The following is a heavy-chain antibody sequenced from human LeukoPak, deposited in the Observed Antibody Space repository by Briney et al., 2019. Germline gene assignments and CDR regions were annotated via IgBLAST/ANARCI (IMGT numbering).Heavy chain of an antibody. CDR2: ISSSGSTI. Sequence: GGSLRLSCAASGFTFSSYSMNWVRQAPGKGLEWVSYISSSGSTIYYADSVKGRFTISRDNAKNSLYLQMNSLRAEDTAVYYCARAMYSSSFSGFDPWGQGTLVTVSS. J-gene: IGHJ5*02. D-gene: IGHD6-13*01. CDR3: ARAMYSSSFSGFDP. CDR1: GFTFSSYS. V-gene: IGHV3-48*04.